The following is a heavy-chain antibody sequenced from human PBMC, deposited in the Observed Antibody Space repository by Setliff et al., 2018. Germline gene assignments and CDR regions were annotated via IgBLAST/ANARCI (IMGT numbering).Heavy chain of an antibody. Sequence: SLRLSCAASGFTFSSYGMHLVRQAPGKGLEWVAVIWYDGTNKYYADSVKGRFTISRDNSKNTLYLQMNSLRAEDTAVYYCASYCSSTSCHFDYWGQGTLVTVSS. CDR3: ASYCSSTSCHFDY. V-gene: IGHV3-33*01. D-gene: IGHD2-2*01. CDR2: IWYDGTNK. CDR1: GFTFSSYG. J-gene: IGHJ4*02.